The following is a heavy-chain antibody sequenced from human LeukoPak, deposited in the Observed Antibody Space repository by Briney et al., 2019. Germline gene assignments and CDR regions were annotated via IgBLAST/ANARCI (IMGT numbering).Heavy chain of an antibody. CDR3: ARDPRSTSSYYYYMDV. CDR1: GYTFTSYY. V-gene: IGHV1-46*01. CDR2: INPSGGST. Sequence: ASVKVSCKASGYTFTSYYMHWVRQAPGQGLEWMGIINPSGGSTSYEQKFQGRVTMTRDTSTSTVYMELSSLRSEDTAVYYCARDPRSTSSYYYYMDVWGKGTTVTVSS. J-gene: IGHJ6*03. D-gene: IGHD2-2*01.